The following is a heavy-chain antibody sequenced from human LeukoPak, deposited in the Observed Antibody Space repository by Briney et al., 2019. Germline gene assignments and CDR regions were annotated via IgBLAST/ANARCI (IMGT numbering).Heavy chain of an antibody. V-gene: IGHV4-31*03. J-gene: IGHJ4*02. CDR3: ASATERWLHPSGNDY. Sequence: PSETLSLTCTVSGGSISSGGYYWSWIRQHPGKGLEWIGYIHHSGTTHYNPSLKSRVTISVDTSKNQVSLKLSSVTAADTAVYFCASATERWLHPSGNDYWGQGTLVTVSS. D-gene: IGHD5-24*01. CDR2: IHHSGTT. CDR1: GGSISSGGYY.